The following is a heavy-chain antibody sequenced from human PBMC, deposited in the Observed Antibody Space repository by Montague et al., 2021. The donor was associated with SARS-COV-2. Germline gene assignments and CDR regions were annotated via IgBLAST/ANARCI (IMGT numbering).Heavy chain of an antibody. CDR2: ISYDGSNK. Sequence: LRLSCAASGFTFSSYAMHWVRQAPGKGLEWVAAISYDGSNKYYADSVKGRFTISRDNAKNSLYLQMNNLRAEDTAVYYCAKHGPYTFDYWGQGTLVTVSS. CDR1: GFTFSSYA. J-gene: IGHJ4*02. V-gene: IGHV3-30*04. D-gene: IGHD2-2*02. CDR3: AKHGPYTFDY.